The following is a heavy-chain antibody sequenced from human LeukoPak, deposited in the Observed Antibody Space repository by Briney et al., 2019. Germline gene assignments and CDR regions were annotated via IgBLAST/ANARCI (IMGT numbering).Heavy chain of an antibody. D-gene: IGHD3-22*01. V-gene: IGHV3-20*04. CDR1: GFTFYDYG. J-gene: IGHJ4*02. CDR3: ARAVLGSGYLDY. Sequence: PGGSLRLSCAASGFTFYDYGMSWVRQAPGKGLEWVSGINWNGGSTGYADSVKGPFTISRDNAKNSLYLQMNSLRAEDTAMYYCARAVLGSGYLDYWGQGTLVTVSS. CDR2: INWNGGST.